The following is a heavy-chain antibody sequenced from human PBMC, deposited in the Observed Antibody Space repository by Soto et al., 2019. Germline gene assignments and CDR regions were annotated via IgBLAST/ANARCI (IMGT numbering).Heavy chain of an antibody. D-gene: IGHD5-18*01. CDR2: IWYDGSNK. J-gene: IGHJ4*02. CDR3: ARDTVLDTAMVPTFDY. CDR1: GFTFSSYG. Sequence: QVQLVESGGGVVQPGRSLRLSCAASGFTFSSYGMHWVRQAPGKGLELVAVIWYDGSNKYYADSVKGRFTISRDNSKNTLYLRMNSLRAEDTAVYYCARDTVLDTAMVPTFDYWGQGTLVTVSS. V-gene: IGHV3-33*01.